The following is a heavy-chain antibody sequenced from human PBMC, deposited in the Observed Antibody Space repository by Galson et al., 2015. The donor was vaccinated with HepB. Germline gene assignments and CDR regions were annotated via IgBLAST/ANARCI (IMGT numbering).Heavy chain of an antibody. CDR2: IYYSGST. CDR3: ARAGLPQQLGGMGYYYFDY. V-gene: IGHV4-59*01. Sequence: TLSLTCTVSGGSISSYYWSWIRQPPGKGLEWIGYIYYSGSTNYNPSLKSRVTISVDTSKNQFSLKLSSVTAADTAVYYCARAGLPQQLGGMGYYYFDYWGQGTLVTVSS. J-gene: IGHJ4*02. D-gene: IGHD6-13*01. CDR1: GGSISSYY.